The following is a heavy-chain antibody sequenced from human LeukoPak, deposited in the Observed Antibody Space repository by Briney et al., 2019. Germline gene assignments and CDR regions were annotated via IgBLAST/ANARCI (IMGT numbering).Heavy chain of an antibody. D-gene: IGHD6-13*01. CDR1: GYSFTSYW. CDR2: IYPGDSDT. J-gene: IGHJ3*02. V-gene: IGHV5-51*01. CDR3: ARTLSSSWSNDAFDI. Sequence: GESLQISCKGSGYSFTSYWIGWVRQMPGKGLEWMGIIYPGDSDTRYSPSFQGQVTISADKSISTAYLQWSSLKASDTAMYYCARTLSSSWSNDAFDIWGQGTTVTVSS.